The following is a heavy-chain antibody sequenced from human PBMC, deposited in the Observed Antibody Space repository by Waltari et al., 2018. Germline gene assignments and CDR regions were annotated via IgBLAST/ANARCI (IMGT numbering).Heavy chain of an antibody. CDR3: ASGRYSSGWKTGYYYGMDV. J-gene: IGHJ6*02. CDR2: IIPIFGTA. V-gene: IGHV1-69*13. Sequence: QVQLVQSGAEVKKPGSSVKVSCKASGGTFSSYAISWVRQAPGQGLEWMGGIIPIFGTANYAQKCQGRGTITADESTSTAYMELSSLRSEDTAVYYCASGRYSSGWKTGYYYGMDVWGQGTTVTVSS. D-gene: IGHD6-19*01. CDR1: GGTFSSYA.